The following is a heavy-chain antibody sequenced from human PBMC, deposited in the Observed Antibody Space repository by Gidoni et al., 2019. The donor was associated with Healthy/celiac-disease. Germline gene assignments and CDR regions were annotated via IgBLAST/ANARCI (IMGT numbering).Heavy chain of an antibody. CDR2: IIPTLGIA. D-gene: IGHD3-22*01. V-gene: IGHV1-69*02. CDR3: ARGLADYYDSSGPIRGDYFDY. J-gene: IGHJ4*02. CDR1: GGTFSSYT. Sequence: QVQLVHSGAEVKKPGSPVKVSCKASGGTFSSYTIRWVRQAPGQGLEWMGRIIPTLGIANYAQKFQGRVTITADKSTSTAYMELSSLRSEDTAVYYCARGLADYYDSSGPIRGDYFDYWGQGTLVTVSS.